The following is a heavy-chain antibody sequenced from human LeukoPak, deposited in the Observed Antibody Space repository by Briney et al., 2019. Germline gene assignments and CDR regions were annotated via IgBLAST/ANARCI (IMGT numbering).Heavy chain of an antibody. J-gene: IGHJ4*02. V-gene: IGHV3-7*04. D-gene: IGHD3-10*01. Sequence: GGSLRLSCPASEFIFNMYWMSWVRRAPGKGLQWVANIKQDGSEAHYVDSVKGRFTLSRDNANNSLSLQMNSLNANDTGVYFCTRDALFGSGRTHLDFWSQGTLVSVSS. CDR2: IKQDGSEA. CDR1: EFIFNMYW. CDR3: TRDALFGSGRTHLDF.